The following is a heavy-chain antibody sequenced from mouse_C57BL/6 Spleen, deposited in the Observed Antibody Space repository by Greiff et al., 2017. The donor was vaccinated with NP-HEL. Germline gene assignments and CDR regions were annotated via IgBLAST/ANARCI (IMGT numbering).Heavy chain of an antibody. CDR1: GYTFTSYW. V-gene: IGHV1-64*01. Sequence: QVQLQQSGAELVKPGASVKLSCKASGYTFTSYWMHWVKQRPGQGLEWIGMIHPNSGSTNYNEKFKSKATLTVDKSSSTAYMQLSSLTSEDSAVYYCASDYYSNYYAMDYWGQGTSVTVSS. CDR2: IHPNSGST. CDR3: ASDYYSNYYAMDY. D-gene: IGHD2-5*01. J-gene: IGHJ4*01.